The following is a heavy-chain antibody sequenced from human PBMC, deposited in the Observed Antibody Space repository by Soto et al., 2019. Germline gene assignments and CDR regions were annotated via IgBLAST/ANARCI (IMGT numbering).Heavy chain of an antibody. CDR3: ARQVPPGIAVAGTIDY. V-gene: IGHV4-39*01. CDR1: GGSISSSSYY. CDR2: IYYSGST. D-gene: IGHD6-19*01. Sequence: PSETLSLTCTVSGGSISSSSYYWGWIRQPPGKGLEWIGSIYYSGSTYYNPSLKSRVTISVDTSKNQFSLKLSSVTAADTPVYYCARQVPPGIAVAGTIDYWGQGTLVTVSS. J-gene: IGHJ4*02.